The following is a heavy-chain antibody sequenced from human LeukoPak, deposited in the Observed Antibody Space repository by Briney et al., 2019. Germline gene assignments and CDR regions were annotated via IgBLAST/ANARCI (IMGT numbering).Heavy chain of an antibody. CDR2: ISTYNGDT. CDR3: ARDPSNTSGWYIYFDF. J-gene: IGHJ4*02. CDR1: AYSFTHYA. V-gene: IGHV1-18*01. D-gene: IGHD6-19*01. Sequence: ASVKVSCKTSAYSFTHYAISWVRQAPGQGLEWMGWISTYNGDTKYAQKLQGRFTMTSDTSTSTAYMELRSLTSDDTAVYYCARDPSNTSGWYIYFDFWGQGTLVTVSS.